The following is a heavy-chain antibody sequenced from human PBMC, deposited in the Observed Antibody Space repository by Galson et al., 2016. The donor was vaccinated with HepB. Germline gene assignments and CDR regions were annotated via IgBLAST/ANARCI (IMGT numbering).Heavy chain of an antibody. Sequence: ETLSLTCAVSGASISSSYWWGWVRQPPGKGLEWIGEIYHSGSTNYNPSLKSRVTISVDKFKNQFSLKLTSVTAADTAVYYCARGSSMDYLYFDFWGQGTLVTVSS. J-gene: IGHJ4*02. D-gene: IGHD6-13*01. CDR1: GASISSSYW. V-gene: IGHV4-4*02. CDR2: IYHSGST. CDR3: ARGSSMDYLYFDF.